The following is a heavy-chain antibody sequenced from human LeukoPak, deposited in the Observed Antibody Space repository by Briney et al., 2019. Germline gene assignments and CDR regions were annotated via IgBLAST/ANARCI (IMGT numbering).Heavy chain of an antibody. D-gene: IGHD6-19*01. CDR2: IIPILGIA. CDR1: GGVFTTYA. Sequence: SVKVSCKASGGVFTTYAVSWVRQAPGQGLEWMGRIIPILGIANYAQKFQGRVTITADKSTSTAYMELSSLRSEDTAVYYCARAPGYSSGRGYFDYWGQGTLVTVSS. CDR3: ARAPGYSSGRGYFDY. V-gene: IGHV1-69*04. J-gene: IGHJ4*02.